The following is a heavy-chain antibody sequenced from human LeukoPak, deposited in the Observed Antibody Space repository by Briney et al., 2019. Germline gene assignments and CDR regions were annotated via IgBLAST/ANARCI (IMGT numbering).Heavy chain of an antibody. CDR2: INHSGST. Sequence: SETLSLTCAVYGGSFSGYYWSWIRQPPGKGLEWIGEINHSGSTNYNPSLKSRVTISVDTPKNQFSLKLSSVTAADTAVYYCAREPPDIVVVPAAIGGFDYWGQGTLVTVSS. CDR3: AREPPDIVVVPAAIGGFDY. CDR1: GGSFSGYY. J-gene: IGHJ4*02. D-gene: IGHD2-2*02. V-gene: IGHV4-34*01.